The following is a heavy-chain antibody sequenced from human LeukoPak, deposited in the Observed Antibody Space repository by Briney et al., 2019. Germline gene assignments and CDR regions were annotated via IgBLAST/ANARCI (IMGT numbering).Heavy chain of an antibody. CDR2: IRSKANNYAT. V-gene: IGHV3-73*01. CDR3: TRPYGDSGGDFKY. CDR1: GFTFSGSA. Sequence: GGSLRLSCAASGFTFSGSAMHWVRQASGKGLEWVGRIRSKANNYATEYAASVKGRFTVSRDDSKNTAYLQMNSLKTEDTAVYYCTRPYGDSGGDFKYWGQGTLVTVSS. D-gene: IGHD4-17*01. J-gene: IGHJ4*02.